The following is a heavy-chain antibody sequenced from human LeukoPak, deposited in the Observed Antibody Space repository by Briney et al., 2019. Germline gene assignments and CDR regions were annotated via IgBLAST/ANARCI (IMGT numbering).Heavy chain of an antibody. D-gene: IGHD2-15*01. J-gene: IGHJ4*02. V-gene: IGHV3-48*04. CDR2: INSGGSTT. Sequence: GGSLRLSCAASGFPFSSYGMNWVRQAPGKGLEWVSYINSGGSTTFYADSVKGRFTISRDNTKNSLYLQMNSLRAEDTAVYYCARGFRELPASDYCGQGTLVTVSP. CDR3: ARGFRELPASDY. CDR1: GFPFSSYG.